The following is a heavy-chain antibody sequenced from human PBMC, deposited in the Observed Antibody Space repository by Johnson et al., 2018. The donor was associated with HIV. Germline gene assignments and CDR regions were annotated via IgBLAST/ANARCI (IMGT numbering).Heavy chain of an antibody. D-gene: IGHD6-13*01. CDR3: AKDIMDEAAAGTGGAFDI. Sequence: QVQLLESGGGVVHPGRSLRLSCAASGFTFSSYGMHWVRQGSGKGLEWVAVIRYDGSDKYYADSVKGRFTISRDNSKNTLYLQMNSLRAEDTAVYYCAKDIMDEAAAGTGGAFDIWGQGTLVTVSS. J-gene: IGHJ3*02. CDR2: IRYDGSDK. CDR1: GFTFSSYG. V-gene: IGHV3-33*06.